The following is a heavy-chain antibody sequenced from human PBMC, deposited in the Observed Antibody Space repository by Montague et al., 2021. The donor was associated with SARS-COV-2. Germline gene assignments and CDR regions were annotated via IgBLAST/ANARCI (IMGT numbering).Heavy chain of an antibody. CDR1: GVSISSYY. CDR2: IYFSGST. D-gene: IGHD3-22*01. V-gene: IGHV4-59*08. J-gene: IGHJ3*02. CDR3: ARNGRFSVIVNTPRVAFDT. Sequence: SETLSLTCTVSGVSISSYYWSWIRQPPGQGLEWIGCIYFSGSTNYNPSLKRRVPISVDTSKNQFSLTLSFVTAADTAVYYCARNGRFSVIVNTPRVAFDTWDQGTMVTVSS.